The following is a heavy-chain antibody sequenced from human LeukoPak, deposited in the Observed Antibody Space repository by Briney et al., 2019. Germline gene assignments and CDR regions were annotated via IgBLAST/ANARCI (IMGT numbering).Heavy chain of an antibody. CDR3: ARDSYYDSSGYPLGY. J-gene: IGHJ4*02. Sequence: ASVKVSCKASGYIFTGYYMHWVRQAPGQGLEWMGWINPNSGGTNYAQKFQGRVTMTRDTSISTAYMELSGLRSDDTAVFYCARDSYYDSSGYPLGYWGQGTLVTASS. CDR2: INPNSGGT. V-gene: IGHV1-2*02. CDR1: GYIFTGYY. D-gene: IGHD3-22*01.